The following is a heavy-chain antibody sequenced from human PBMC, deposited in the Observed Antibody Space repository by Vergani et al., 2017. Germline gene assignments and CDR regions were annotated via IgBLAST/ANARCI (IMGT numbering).Heavy chain of an antibody. J-gene: IGHJ4*02. CDR3: ASYGDYADTHTFDY. Sequence: QVQLVESGGGVVQPGRSLRLSCAASGFTFSSYAMHWVRQAPGKGLEWVAVISYDGSNKYYADSVKGRFTISSDNSKNTLYLQMNSLRAEDTAVYYCASYGDYADTHTFDYWGQGTLVTVSS. D-gene: IGHD4-17*01. CDR1: GFTFSSYA. V-gene: IGHV3-30*01. CDR2: ISYDGSNK.